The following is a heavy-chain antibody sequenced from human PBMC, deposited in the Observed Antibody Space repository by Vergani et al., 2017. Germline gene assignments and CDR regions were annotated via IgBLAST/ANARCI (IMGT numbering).Heavy chain of an antibody. Sequence: EVQLVESGGGLVQPGGSLRLSCAASGFTFSSYSMNWVRQAPGKGLEWVAYISSSSSTRYYADAVKGRFTISRDNAKNSLYLQMNSLRAEDTAVYYCASDKDLPFFDWLSLTDYSYYYCIDVWGQGTTVTVSS. D-gene: IGHD3-9*01. CDR2: ISSSSSTR. CDR3: ASDKDLPFFDWLSLTDYSYYYCIDV. J-gene: IGHJ6*02. CDR1: GFTFSSYS. V-gene: IGHV3-48*01.